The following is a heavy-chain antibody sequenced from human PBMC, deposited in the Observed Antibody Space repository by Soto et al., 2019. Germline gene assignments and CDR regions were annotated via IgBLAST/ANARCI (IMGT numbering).Heavy chain of an antibody. CDR3: ARVQNSGYCFYY. CDR1: GYTFTSYG. Sequence: ASVKVSCKASGYTFTSYGISCVRQAPGQGLEWMGWISAYNGNTNYAQKLQGRVTLTTDTSTSTAYMELRSLRSDDTAVYYCARVQNSGYCFYYWGKGTLVTVSS. CDR2: ISAYNGNT. J-gene: IGHJ4*02. V-gene: IGHV1-18*01. D-gene: IGHD3-22*01.